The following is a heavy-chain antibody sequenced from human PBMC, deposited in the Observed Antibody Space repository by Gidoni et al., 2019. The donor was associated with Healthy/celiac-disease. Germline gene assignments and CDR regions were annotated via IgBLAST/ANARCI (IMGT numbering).Heavy chain of an antibody. Sequence: EVQLVESGGVLVQPGGSLRLSCAASGFTFSDHYMDWVRQAPGKGLEWVGRTRNKANSYTTEYAASVKGRFTISRDDSKNSLYLQMNSLKTEDTAVYYCARDLVNAFDIWGQGTMVTVSS. D-gene: IGHD6-6*01. J-gene: IGHJ3*02. V-gene: IGHV3-72*01. CDR1: GFTFSDHY. CDR2: TRNKANSYTT. CDR3: ARDLVNAFDI.